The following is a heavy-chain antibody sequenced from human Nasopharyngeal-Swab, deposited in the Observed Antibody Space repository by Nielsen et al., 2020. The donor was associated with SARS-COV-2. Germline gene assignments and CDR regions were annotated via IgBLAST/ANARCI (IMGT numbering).Heavy chain of an antibody. CDR2: ISWNSGYI. Sequence: GGSLRLSCAASGFPFDDYAMHWVRQAPGKGLEWVSGISWNSGYIVYADSVKGRFTISRDNAKNSLYLQMNSLRAEDTAVYYCARGLRDGYNPNWFDPWGQGTLVTVSS. CDR1: GFPFDDYA. V-gene: IGHV3-9*01. D-gene: IGHD5-24*01. CDR3: ARGLRDGYNPNWFDP. J-gene: IGHJ5*02.